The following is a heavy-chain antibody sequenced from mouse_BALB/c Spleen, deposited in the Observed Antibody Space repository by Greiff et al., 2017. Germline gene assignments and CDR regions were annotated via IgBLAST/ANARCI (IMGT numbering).Heavy chain of an antibody. J-gene: IGHJ2*01. Sequence: DVMLVESGGGLVQPGGSLKLSCAASGFTFSSYTMSWVRQTPEKRLEWVAYISNGGGSTYYPDTVKGRFTISRDNAKNTLYLQMSSLKSEDTAMYYCARRPYYGNYFDYWGQGTTLTVSS. V-gene: IGHV5-12-2*01. D-gene: IGHD2-10*01. CDR3: ARRPYYGNYFDY. CDR2: ISNGGGST. CDR1: GFTFSSYT.